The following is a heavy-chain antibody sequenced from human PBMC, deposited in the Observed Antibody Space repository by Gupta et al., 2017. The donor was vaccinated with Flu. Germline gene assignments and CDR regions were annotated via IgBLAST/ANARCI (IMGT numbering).Heavy chain of an antibody. CDR3: VKYWATSTIVAAGTGY. CDR2: ISGSSRSI. Sequence: EVQLVESGGDLVQPGGSLRVSCTASGFTFSDYTMGWVRQAPGKGLEGVWGISGSSRSIYYATYVKGWLSICRNISNNALYLQMNSLRVQQTAVYYCVKYWATSTIVAAGTGYWGQGTLVTVSS. D-gene: IGHD1-26*01. V-gene: IGHV3-23*04. CDR1: GFTFSDYT. J-gene: IGHJ4*02.